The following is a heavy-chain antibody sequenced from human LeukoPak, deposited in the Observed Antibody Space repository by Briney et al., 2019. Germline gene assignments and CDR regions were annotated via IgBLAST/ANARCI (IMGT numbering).Heavy chain of an antibody. D-gene: IGHD5-24*01. CDR1: GGTFSSYA. CDR3: ARDFRRWLHIGSAFDI. V-gene: IGHV1-69*13. J-gene: IGHJ3*02. Sequence: SVKVSCKASGGTFSSYAISWVRQAPGQGLEWMGGIIPIFATANYAQKFQGRVTITADESTSTAYMELSSLRSEDTAVYYCARDFRRWLHIGSAFDIWGQGTMVTVSS. CDR2: IIPIFATA.